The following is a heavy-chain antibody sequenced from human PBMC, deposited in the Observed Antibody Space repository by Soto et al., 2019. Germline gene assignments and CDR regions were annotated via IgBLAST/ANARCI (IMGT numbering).Heavy chain of an antibody. J-gene: IGHJ4*02. D-gene: IGHD5-12*01. CDR1: GFTFSSYA. V-gene: IGHV3-30-3*01. Sequence: QVQLVESGGGVVQPGRSLRLSCAASGFTFSSYAMHWVRQAPGKGLEWVAVISYDGSNKYYADSVKGRFTISRDNSKNTLYLQMNSLRAKDTAVYYCARRGYSGYELSYWGQGTLVTVSS. CDR2: ISYDGSNK. CDR3: ARRGYSGYELSY.